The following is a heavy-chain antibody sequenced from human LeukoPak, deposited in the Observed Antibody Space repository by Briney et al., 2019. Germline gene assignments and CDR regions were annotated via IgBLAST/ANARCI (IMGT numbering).Heavy chain of an antibody. CDR2: IYYSGST. V-gene: IGHV4-59*01. CDR1: GGSISSYY. CDR3: AGRLWRRDGYDLSAFDI. D-gene: IGHD5-24*01. J-gene: IGHJ3*02. Sequence: SETLSLTCTVSGGSISSYYWSWIRQPPGKGLEWIGYIYYSGSTNYNPSLKSRVTISVDTSKNQFSLKLSSVTAADTAVYYCAGRLWRRDGYDLSAFDIWGQGTMVTVSS.